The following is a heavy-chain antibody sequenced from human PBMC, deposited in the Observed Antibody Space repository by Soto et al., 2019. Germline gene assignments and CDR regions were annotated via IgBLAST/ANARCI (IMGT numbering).Heavy chain of an antibody. D-gene: IGHD3-10*01. CDR1: GFTFHGST. J-gene: IGHJ4*02. CDR2: ISIKPNNYAT. V-gene: IGHV3-73*01. CDR3: VRAHENSNYYFDH. Sequence: GESLKISCVGSGFTFHGSTMHWVRQASGKGLEWIGLISIKPNNYATVYAASVTGRFTISRDDSNNTAYLQMNSLKTEDTAVYYCVRAHENSNYYFDHWGRGTLVTVSS.